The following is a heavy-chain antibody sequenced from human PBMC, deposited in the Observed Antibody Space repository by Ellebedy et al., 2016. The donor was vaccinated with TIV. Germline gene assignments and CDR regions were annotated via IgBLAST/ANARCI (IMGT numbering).Heavy chain of an antibody. CDR1: GYSFTNYW. Sequence: GESLKISCKNSGYSFTNYWIAWVRQIPGKGLEWMGIIYPGDSDTRYSPSFQGQVTISADRSISPAYLQWSSLKASDTAMYYCARQAVAGDWVVPRFDYWGQGTLVTVSS. V-gene: IGHV5-51*01. D-gene: IGHD6-19*01. CDR2: IYPGDSDT. J-gene: IGHJ4*02. CDR3: ARQAVAGDWVVPRFDY.